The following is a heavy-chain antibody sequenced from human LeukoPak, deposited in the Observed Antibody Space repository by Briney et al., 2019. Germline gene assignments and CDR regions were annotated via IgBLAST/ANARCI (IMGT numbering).Heavy chain of an antibody. CDR3: ARSFRSGGSCPLY. Sequence: ASVRVSCKASGGTFSSYAISWVRQAPGQGLEWMGRIIPILGIANYAQKFQGRVTITADKSTSTAYMELSSLRSEDTAVYYCARSFRSGGSCPLYWGQGTLVTVSS. CDR2: IIPILGIA. D-gene: IGHD2-15*01. J-gene: IGHJ4*02. V-gene: IGHV1-69*04. CDR1: GGTFSSYA.